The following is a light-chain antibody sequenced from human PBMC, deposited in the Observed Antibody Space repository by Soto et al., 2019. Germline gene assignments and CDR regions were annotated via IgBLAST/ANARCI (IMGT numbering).Light chain of an antibody. CDR3: YSAADNNVV. V-gene: IGLV3-27*01. CDR2: KDS. J-gene: IGLJ2*01. Sequence: SYELTQPSSVSVSPGQTARITCSGDVLAKKYARWFQQKPGLAPVLVIYKDSERPSGIPERFSGSSSGTTVTLTISGAQVEDEADYYCYSAADNNVVFGGGTKLTVL. CDR1: VLAKKY.